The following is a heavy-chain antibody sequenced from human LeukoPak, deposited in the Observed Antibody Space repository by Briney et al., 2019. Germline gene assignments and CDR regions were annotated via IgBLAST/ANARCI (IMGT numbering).Heavy chain of an antibody. Sequence: PSETLSLTCTVSGGSISSYYWSWIRQPAGKGLEWIGRIYTSGSTNYNPSLKSRVTMSVDTSKNQFSLKLSSVTAADTAVYYCAANVLLWFGEYYDAFDIWGQGTMVTVSS. J-gene: IGHJ3*02. CDR1: GGSISSYY. V-gene: IGHV4-4*07. CDR2: IYTSGST. D-gene: IGHD3-10*01. CDR3: AANVLLWFGEYYDAFDI.